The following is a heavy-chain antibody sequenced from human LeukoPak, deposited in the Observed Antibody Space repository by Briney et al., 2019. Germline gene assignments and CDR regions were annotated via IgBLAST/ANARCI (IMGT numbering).Heavy chain of an antibody. D-gene: IGHD2-2*01. CDR3: ASGDYSSSTCMGY. CDR2: ISFDESSE. V-gene: IGHV3-30*03. J-gene: IGHJ4*02. CDR1: GFTFSNYG. Sequence: PGGSLRLSCAASGFTFSNYGMHWVRQAPGKGLEWVALISFDESSEYYADSVKGRFSISRDNSKNMLYLQMNSLRAEDTAVYYCASGDYSSSTCMGYWGQGTLVTVSS.